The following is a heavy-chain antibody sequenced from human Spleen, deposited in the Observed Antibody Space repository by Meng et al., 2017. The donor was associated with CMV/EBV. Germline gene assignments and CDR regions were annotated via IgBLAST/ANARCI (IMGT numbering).Heavy chain of an antibody. CDR2: INHSGGP. D-gene: IGHD1-1*01. V-gene: IGHV4-34*01. CDR1: GGSFSSYY. CDR3: ARVRWSNDEFYYFDS. J-gene: IGHJ4*02. Sequence: SETLSLTCAVFGGSFSSYYWTWIRQPPGKGLEWIGEINHSGGPNYNPSLTSRVTMSIDTSKSQFSLRLSSVTAADTAVYYCARVRWSNDEFYYFDSWTQGTLVTVSS.